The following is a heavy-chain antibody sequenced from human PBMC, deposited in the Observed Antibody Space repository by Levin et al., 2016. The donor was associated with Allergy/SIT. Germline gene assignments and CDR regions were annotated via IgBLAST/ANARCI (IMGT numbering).Heavy chain of an antibody. Sequence: ASVKVSCKASGYTFTSYYMHWVRQAPGQGLEWMGIINPSGGSTSYAQKFQGRVTMTRDTSTSTVYMELSSLRSEDTAVYYCARDSGTVTTSYYYYGMDVWGQGTTVTVSS. V-gene: IGHV1-46*01. CDR1: GYTFTSYY. J-gene: IGHJ6*02. D-gene: IGHD4-17*01. CDR2: INPSGGST. CDR3: ARDSGTVTTSYYYYGMDV.